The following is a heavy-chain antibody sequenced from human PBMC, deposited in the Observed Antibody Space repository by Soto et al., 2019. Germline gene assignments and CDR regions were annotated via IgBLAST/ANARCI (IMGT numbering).Heavy chain of an antibody. J-gene: IGHJ4*02. V-gene: IGHV4-31*03. D-gene: IGHD6-6*01. CDR1: GGSIISGGYY. CDR3: ARSDLAARRFDY. CDR2: IYYSGST. Sequence: QVQLQESGPGLVKPSQTLSLTCTVSGGSIISGGYYWSWIRQHPGKGLEWIGYIYYSGSTYYNPSIKSRVTISVDTSKNQFALKLSSVTAADTAVYYCARSDLAARRFDYWGQGTLVTVSS.